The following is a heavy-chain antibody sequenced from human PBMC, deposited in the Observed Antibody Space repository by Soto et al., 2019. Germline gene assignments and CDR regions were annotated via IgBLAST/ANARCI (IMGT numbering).Heavy chain of an antibody. V-gene: IGHV3-33*01. CDR3: ARDYTIAMVAATPAY. D-gene: IGHD2-15*01. Sequence: QVQLVESGGGVVQPGRSLRLSCAASGFTFSSYGMHWVRQAPGKGLEWVAVIWYDGSNKYYADSVKGRFIISRDNSKNTLYLQMNSLRAEDTAVYYCARDYTIAMVAATPAYWGQGTLVTVSS. CDR1: GFTFSSYG. J-gene: IGHJ4*02. CDR2: IWYDGSNK.